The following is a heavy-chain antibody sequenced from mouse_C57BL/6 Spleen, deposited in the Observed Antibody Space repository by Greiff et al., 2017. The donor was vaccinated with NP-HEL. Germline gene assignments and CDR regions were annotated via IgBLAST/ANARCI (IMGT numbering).Heavy chain of an antibody. J-gene: IGHJ3*01. V-gene: IGHV1-82*01. D-gene: IGHD2-4*01. CDR2: IYPGGGDT. CDR1: GYAFSSSW. CDR3: ASSPEGIYYDYSWFAY. Sequence: QVQLQQSGPELVKPGDSVKISCKASGYAFSSSWMNWVQQRPGKGLEWIGRIYPGGGDTNYNGKFKGKATLTADKSSSTAYMYLSSLTSDDSAVYFCASSPEGIYYDYSWFAYWGQGTLVTVSA.